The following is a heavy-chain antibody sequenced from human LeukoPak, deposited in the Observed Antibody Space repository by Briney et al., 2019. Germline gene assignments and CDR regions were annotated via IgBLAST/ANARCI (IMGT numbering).Heavy chain of an antibody. CDR3: STWHYYDSSGIDY. CDR2: LYSGGST. J-gene: IGHJ4*02. Sequence: GGSLRLSCAASGFTVSSNYMSWVRQAPGKGLEWVSVLYSGGSTYYADSVKGRFTISRDNSKNTLYLQMNSLRAEDTAVYYCSTWHYYDSSGIDYWGQGTLVTVSS. V-gene: IGHV3-66*01. CDR1: GFTVSSNY. D-gene: IGHD3-22*01.